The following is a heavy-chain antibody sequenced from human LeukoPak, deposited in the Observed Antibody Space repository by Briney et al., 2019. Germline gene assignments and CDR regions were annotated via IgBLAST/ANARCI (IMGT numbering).Heavy chain of an antibody. CDR2: IYTSGST. CDR1: GGSISSGSYY. CDR3: ARAVRKVVPAARYYYYMDV. V-gene: IGHV4-61*02. D-gene: IGHD2-2*01. J-gene: IGHJ6*03. Sequence: SQTLSLTCTVSGGSISSGSYYWSWIRQPAGKGLEWIGRIYTSGSTNYNPSLKSRVTISVDTSKNQFSLKLSSVTAADTAVYYCARAVRKVVPAARYYYYMDVWGKGTTVTISS.